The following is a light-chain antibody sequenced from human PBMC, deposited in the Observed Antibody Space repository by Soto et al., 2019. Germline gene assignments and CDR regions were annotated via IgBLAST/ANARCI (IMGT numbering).Light chain of an antibody. V-gene: IGKV3-11*01. Sequence: EIVLTQSPATLSLSPGERATLSCRASPSVTNFLAWYQQKPGQAPRLLIYGAFNRATGIPARFSGGGSGIDFTLTINSLEPEDSAVYYCQQRNDWPPVPFGRGTRLEIK. CDR3: QQRNDWPPVP. J-gene: IGKJ5*01. CDR2: GAF. CDR1: PSVTNF.